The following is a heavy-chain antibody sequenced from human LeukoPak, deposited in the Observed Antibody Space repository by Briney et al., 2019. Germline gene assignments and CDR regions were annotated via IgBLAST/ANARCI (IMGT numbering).Heavy chain of an antibody. CDR1: SGFISSGGYS. CDR2: IHHGGTS. CDR3: ARDLNQLQRDIYYYYGLDA. Sequence: SETLSLTCAVSSGFISSGGYSWSWIRQPPGKGLEWVGYIHHGGTSCSSPSLKSRVTISVDRSNNQFSLSLSSMTAADTAVYYCARDLNQLQRDIYYYYGLDAWGQGTTVTVSS. V-gene: IGHV4-30-2*01. D-gene: IGHD2-15*01. J-gene: IGHJ6*02.